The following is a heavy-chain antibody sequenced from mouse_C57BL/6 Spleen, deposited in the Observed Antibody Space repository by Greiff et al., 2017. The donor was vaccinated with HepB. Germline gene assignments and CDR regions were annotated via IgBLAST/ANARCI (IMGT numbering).Heavy chain of an antibody. CDR3: ARHEGYYGSRGYFDY. Sequence: VQLQQSGAELVKPGASVKLSCKASGHTFTEYTIHWVKQRSGQGLEWIGWFYPGSGSIKYNEKFKDKATLTADKSSSTVYMELSRLTSEDSAVYFWARHEGYYGSRGYFDYWGQGTTLTVSS. V-gene: IGHV1-62-2*01. D-gene: IGHD1-1*01. CDR2: FYPGSGSI. CDR1: GHTFTEYT. J-gene: IGHJ2*01.